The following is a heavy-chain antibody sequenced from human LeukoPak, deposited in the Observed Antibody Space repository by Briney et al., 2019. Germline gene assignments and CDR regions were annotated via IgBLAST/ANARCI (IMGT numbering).Heavy chain of an antibody. CDR1: GLSIRSLYY. CDR3: ARGRYYYDSTGLGDAFDI. CDR2: VYHSGNT. V-gene: IGHV4-38-2*01. Sequence: PSETLSLTCGVSGLSIRSLYYWAWIRQPPGKGLEWIGSVYHSGNTYQRSSLKSRVTLSTDMSKNQFSLNLKSVTAADTAVYYCARGRYYYDSTGLGDAFDIWGQGTMVTVSS. D-gene: IGHD3-22*01. J-gene: IGHJ3*02.